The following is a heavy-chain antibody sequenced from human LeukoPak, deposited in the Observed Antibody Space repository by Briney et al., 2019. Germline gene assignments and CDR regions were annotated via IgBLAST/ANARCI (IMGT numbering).Heavy chain of an antibody. J-gene: IGHJ3*02. Sequence: PGGSLRLSCAASGFTFDDYAMHWVRQAPGKGLEWVSGISWNSGSIGYADSVKGRFTISRDNAKNSLYLQMNSLRAEDTALYYCAKDMLTYCGGDCQDAFDIWGQGTMATVSS. CDR1: GFTFDDYA. CDR2: ISWNSGSI. CDR3: AKDMLTYCGGDCQDAFDI. V-gene: IGHV3-9*01. D-gene: IGHD2-21*02.